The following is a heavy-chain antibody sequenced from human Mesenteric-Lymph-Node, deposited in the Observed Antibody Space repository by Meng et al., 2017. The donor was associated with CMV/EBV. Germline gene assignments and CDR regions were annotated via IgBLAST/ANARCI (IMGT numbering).Heavy chain of an antibody. CDR1: GFSFSSYT. J-gene: IGHJ3*02. CDR2: IWYDGTLK. V-gene: IGHV3-30*02. CDR3: AKEDNAFDI. Sequence: GESLKISCAASGFSFSSYTMHWVRQGPGKGLEWVALIWYDGTLKYYTDSVEGRFTISRDNSKSTLYLQMNSLRVEDTAVYSCAKEDNAFDIWGQGTVVTVSS.